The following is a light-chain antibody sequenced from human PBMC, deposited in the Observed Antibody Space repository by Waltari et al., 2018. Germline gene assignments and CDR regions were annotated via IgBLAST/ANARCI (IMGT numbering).Light chain of an antibody. CDR1: SSDVGGYNY. CDR2: EVS. Sequence: QSALTQPPSASGSPGQSVTISCTGTSSDVGGYNYVSWYQQHPGKAPKLMISEVSTRPSGVPDRFSGSKSGNTASLTVSGLQAEDEADYYCSSYVGSNKGVFGTGTKVTVL. J-gene: IGLJ1*01. CDR3: SSYVGSNKGV. V-gene: IGLV2-8*01.